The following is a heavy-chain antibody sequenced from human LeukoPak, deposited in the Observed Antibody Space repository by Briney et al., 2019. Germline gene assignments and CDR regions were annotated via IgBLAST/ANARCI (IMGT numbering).Heavy chain of an antibody. D-gene: IGHD4-17*01. CDR3: ATSYGDRNYFYGLDP. CDR2: ISFSGST. Sequence: SQTLSLTCTVSGLSISSGGYYWSWLRQHPVKGLEWIGYISFSGSTHYSPSLKSRVTISSDTSKDHFSLSLSSVTAADTAVYYCATSYGDRNYFYGLDPWGQGTTVTVSS. V-gene: IGHV4-31*03. CDR1: GLSISSGGYY. J-gene: IGHJ6*02.